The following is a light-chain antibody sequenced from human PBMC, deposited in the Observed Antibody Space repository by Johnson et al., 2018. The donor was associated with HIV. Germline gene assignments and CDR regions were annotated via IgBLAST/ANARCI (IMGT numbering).Light chain of an antibody. CDR3: GTWDSSLSAGV. Sequence: QSVLTQPPSVSAAPGQKVTISCSGSSSNIGNNYVSWYQHLPGRAPKLLIYDNNKRPSGIPDRFSGSKSGTSATMGSTGLRTGDEADYYCGTWDSSLSAGVFGTGTKVTVL. V-gene: IGLV1-51*01. J-gene: IGLJ1*01. CDR1: SSNIGNNY. CDR2: DNN.